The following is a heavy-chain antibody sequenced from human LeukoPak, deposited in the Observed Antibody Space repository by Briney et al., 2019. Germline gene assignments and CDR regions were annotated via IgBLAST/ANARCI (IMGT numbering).Heavy chain of an antibody. CDR2: INPEKRDH. Sequence: GSVKVSCKASGYTFSGYDIHWVRQAPGKGLEWVGWINPEKRDHGYAHKFQGRVTMTSDTSISTAYMELSSLRSDDTAVYYCAKKVRGPSHPLDFWGQGTLVTVSS. CDR3: AKKVRGPSHPLDF. CDR1: GYTFSGYD. V-gene: IGHV1-2*02. J-gene: IGHJ4*02. D-gene: IGHD5-12*01.